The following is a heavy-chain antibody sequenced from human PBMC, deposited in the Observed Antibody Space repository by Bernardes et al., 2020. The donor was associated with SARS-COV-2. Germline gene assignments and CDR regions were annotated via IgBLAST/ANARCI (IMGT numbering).Heavy chain of an antibody. J-gene: IGHJ5*02. CDR3: ARENGDYDSSGPSDP. CDR2: IDPSDSYT. CDR1: GYSFTSDW. V-gene: IGHV5-10-1*01. Sequence: GESLKISCQGSGYSFTSDWITWVRQMPGKGLEWMGRIDPSDSYTDYSPSFQGHVTISVDKSISTAYLHWGSLKASDTAMYYCARENGDYDSSGPSDPWGRGTLVTVSS. D-gene: IGHD3-22*01.